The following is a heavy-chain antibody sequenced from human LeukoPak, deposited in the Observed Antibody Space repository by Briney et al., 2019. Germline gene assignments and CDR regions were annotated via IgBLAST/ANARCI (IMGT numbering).Heavy chain of an antibody. J-gene: IGHJ4*02. D-gene: IGHD2-2*01. CDR1: GGSISSCY. CDR3: ASESCSSTSCSFDY. V-gene: IGHV4-4*07. Sequence: SETLSLTCTVSGGSISSCYWSWIRQPAGKGLEWIGRIYTSGSTNYNPSLKGRVAMSVDTSKNQFSLKLSSVTAADTAVYYCASESCSSTSCSFDYWGQGTLVTVSS. CDR2: IYTSGST.